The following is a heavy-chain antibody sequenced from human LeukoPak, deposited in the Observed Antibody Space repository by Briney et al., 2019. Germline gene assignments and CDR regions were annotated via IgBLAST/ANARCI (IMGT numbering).Heavy chain of an antibody. CDR2: ISYDGSNK. D-gene: IGHD6-19*01. Sequence: GGSLRLSCAASGFTFSSYAMHWVRQALGKGLEWVAVISYDGSNKYYADSVKGRFTISRDNSKNTLYLQMNSLRAEDTAVYYCAKGWLALDFWGQGTLVTVSS. V-gene: IGHV3-30-3*01. J-gene: IGHJ4*02. CDR3: AKGWLALDF. CDR1: GFTFSSYA.